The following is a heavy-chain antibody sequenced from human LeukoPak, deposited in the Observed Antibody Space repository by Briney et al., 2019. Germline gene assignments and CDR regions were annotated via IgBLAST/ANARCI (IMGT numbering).Heavy chain of an antibody. D-gene: IGHD3-9*01. CDR1: GFTFDDYA. V-gene: IGHV3-9*01. Sequence: GGSLRLSCAASGFTFDDYAMYWVWQAPGKGLEWVSGISWNSGSIGYADSVKGRFTISRDNAKNSLYLQMNSLRAEDTALYYCAKEKYDILTGYPGYFDYWGQGTLVTVSS. CDR2: ISWNSGSI. J-gene: IGHJ4*02. CDR3: AKEKYDILTGYPGYFDY.